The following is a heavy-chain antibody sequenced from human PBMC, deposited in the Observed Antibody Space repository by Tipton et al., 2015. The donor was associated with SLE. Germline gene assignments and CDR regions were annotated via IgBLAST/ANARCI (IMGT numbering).Heavy chain of an antibody. Sequence: TLSLTCAVYGGSFSGYYWSWIRQPPGKGLEWIGEINHSGSTNYNPSLKSRVTISVDTSKNQFSLKLSSVTAADTAVYYCARGTGVWGQGTTVTVSS. CDR2: INHSGST. V-gene: IGHV4-34*01. J-gene: IGHJ6*02. CDR1: GGSFSGYY. CDR3: ARGTGV.